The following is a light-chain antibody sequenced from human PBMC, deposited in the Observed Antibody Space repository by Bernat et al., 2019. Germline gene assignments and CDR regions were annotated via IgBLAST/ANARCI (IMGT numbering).Light chain of an antibody. V-gene: IGLV1-44*01. J-gene: IGLJ2*01. CDR3: AAWDDSLNGLVV. Sequence: QSVLTQPLSASGTPGQRVTISCSGSSSNIGSNTVNWYQQLPGTGPKLLIYSNNQRPSGVPDRSSGSKSGTSASLAISGLQAEDEADYYCAAWDDSLNGLVVFGRGTKLTVL. CDR2: SNN. CDR1: SSNIGSNT.